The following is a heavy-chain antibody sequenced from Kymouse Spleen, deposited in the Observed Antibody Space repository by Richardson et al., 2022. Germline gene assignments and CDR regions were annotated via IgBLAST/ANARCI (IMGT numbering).Heavy chain of an antibody. J-gene: IGHJ6*02. CDR3: ATPLTVTTYYYYYGMDV. V-gene: IGHV3-11*01. CDR1: GFTFSDYY. Sequence: QVQLVESGGGLVKPGGSLRLSCAASGFTFSDYYMSWIRQAPGKGLEWVSYISSSGSTIYYADSVKGRFTISRDNAKNSLYLQMNSLRAEDTAVYYCATPLTVTTYYYYYGMDVWGQGTTVTVSS. CDR2: ISSSGSTI. D-gene: IGHD4-11,IGHD4-11*01.